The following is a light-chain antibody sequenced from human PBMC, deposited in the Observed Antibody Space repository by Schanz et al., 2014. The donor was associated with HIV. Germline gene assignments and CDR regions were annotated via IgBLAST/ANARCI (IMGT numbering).Light chain of an antibody. CDR1: ESIGNS. V-gene: IGKV3-20*01. CDR3: QQYGSPPWT. CDR2: AAS. Sequence: VLTQSPATLSVSPGERASLSCRASESIGNSLAWYQQKSGQAPRLLIYAASSRATGIPDRFSGSGSGTDFTLTISRLEPEDYAVYFCQQYGSPPWTFGQGTKVEVK. J-gene: IGKJ1*01.